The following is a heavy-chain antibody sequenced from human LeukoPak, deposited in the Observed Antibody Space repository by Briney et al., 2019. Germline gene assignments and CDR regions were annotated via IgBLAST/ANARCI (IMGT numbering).Heavy chain of an antibody. CDR1: GYTFTSYG. CDR3: ARAGNYCSGGSCPDY. D-gene: IGHD2-15*01. J-gene: IGHJ4*02. CDR2: ISAYNGNT. Sequence: ASVKVPCKASGYTFTSYGISWVRQAPGQGLEWMGWISAYNGNTNYAQKLQGRVTMTTDTSTSTAYMELRSLRSDDTAVYYCARAGNYCSGGSCPDYWGQGTLVTVSS. V-gene: IGHV1-18*01.